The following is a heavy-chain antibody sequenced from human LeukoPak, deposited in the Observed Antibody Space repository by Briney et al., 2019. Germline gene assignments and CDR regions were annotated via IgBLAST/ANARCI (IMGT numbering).Heavy chain of an antibody. Sequence: GGSLRLSCAASGFTFSSYSMNWVRQAPGKGLEWVSSISSSSSYIYYADSVKGRFTISRDNAKNSLFLQMNSLRAEDTAVYYCAREMYGDFPYFDYWGQGTLVTVSS. CDR2: ISSSSSYI. J-gene: IGHJ4*02. CDR3: AREMYGDFPYFDY. CDR1: GFTFSSYS. D-gene: IGHD4-17*01. V-gene: IGHV3-21*01.